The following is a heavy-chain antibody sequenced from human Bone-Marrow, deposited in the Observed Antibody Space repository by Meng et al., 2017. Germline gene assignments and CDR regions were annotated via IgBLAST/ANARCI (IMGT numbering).Heavy chain of an antibody. CDR2: IIPIFGTA. CDR1: GGTLSSYA. CDR3: ARAWNYYDSSGYYYYFDY. J-gene: IGHJ4*02. Sequence: QVQRGPSWAEVKKRGSSVKVSCKASGGTLSSYAISWVRQAAGQGLEWMGGIIPIFGTANYAQKFQGRVTITADKSTSTAYMELSSLRSEDTAVYYCARAWNYYDSSGYYYYFDYWGQGTLVTVSS. D-gene: IGHD3-22*01. V-gene: IGHV1-69*06.